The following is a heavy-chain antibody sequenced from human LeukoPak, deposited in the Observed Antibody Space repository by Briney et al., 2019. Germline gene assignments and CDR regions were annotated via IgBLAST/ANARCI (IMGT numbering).Heavy chain of an antibody. J-gene: IGHJ4*01. CDR2: IGGRGGST. D-gene: IGHD2-21*02. V-gene: IGHV3-23*01. Sequence: GGSLRLSCVGSGFTFSSYTMTWVRQAPGKGLEWVSAIGGRGGSTYYADSVKGRFTISRDNSKNTVYLQMSSLRADDTAVYYCAKARRPYCGGDCYPLDYWGHGTLVTVSS. CDR1: GFTFSSYT. CDR3: AKARRPYCGGDCYPLDY.